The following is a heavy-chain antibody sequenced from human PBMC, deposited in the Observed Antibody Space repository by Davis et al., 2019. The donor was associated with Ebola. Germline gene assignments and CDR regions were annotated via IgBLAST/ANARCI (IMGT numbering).Heavy chain of an antibody. Sequence: GESLKISCAASGFTFSSYGMHWVRQAPGKGLEWVANIKQDGREKYYVDSVKGRFTISRDNAKNSLYLQMNSLRAEDTAVYYCAGNLVNWGQGTLVTVSS. CDR3: AGNLVN. D-gene: IGHD3-16*02. J-gene: IGHJ4*02. V-gene: IGHV3-7*01. CDR1: GFTFSSYG. CDR2: IKQDGREK.